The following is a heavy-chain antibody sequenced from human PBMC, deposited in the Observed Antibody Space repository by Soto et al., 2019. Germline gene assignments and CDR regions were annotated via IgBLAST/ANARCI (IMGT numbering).Heavy chain of an antibody. CDR1: GGSISSGDYY. D-gene: IGHD3-10*01. J-gene: IGHJ5*02. CDR3: ARALTIMVRGSEIWFDP. CDR2: IYYSGST. Sequence: SETLSLTCTVSGGSISSGDYYWSWLRQPPGKGLEWIGYIYYSGSTYYNPSLKSRVTISVDTSKNQFSLKLSSVTAADTAVYYCARALTIMVRGSEIWFDPWGQGTLVTVSS. V-gene: IGHV4-30-4*01.